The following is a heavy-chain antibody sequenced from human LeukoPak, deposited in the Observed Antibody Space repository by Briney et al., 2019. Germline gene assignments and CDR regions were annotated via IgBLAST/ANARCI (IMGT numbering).Heavy chain of an antibody. J-gene: IGHJ4*02. CDR2: IRYDGSNK. Sequence: GGSLRLSCAASGFTFSNYDMHWVRQAPGKGLEWVAFIRYDGSNKYYADSVKGRFPISRDNSKNTLYLQMNSLRAEDTAVYYCAKGGSSAWYYFDYWGQGTLVTVSA. D-gene: IGHD6-19*01. V-gene: IGHV3-30*02. CDR3: AKGGSSAWYYFDY. CDR1: GFTFSNYD.